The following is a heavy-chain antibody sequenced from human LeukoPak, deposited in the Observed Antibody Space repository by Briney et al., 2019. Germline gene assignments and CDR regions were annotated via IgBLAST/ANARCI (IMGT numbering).Heavy chain of an antibody. Sequence: SETLSLTCTVSGGSISSYYWSWIRQPPGKGLEWIGYISYSGSTNYNPSLKSRVTISIDTSKNQFSLKLRSVTAADTAIYYCARQGYDILTGYIDAFDIWGQGTVVTVSS. CDR1: GGSISSYY. J-gene: IGHJ3*02. CDR2: ISYSGST. CDR3: ARQGYDILTGYIDAFDI. D-gene: IGHD3-9*01. V-gene: IGHV4-59*08.